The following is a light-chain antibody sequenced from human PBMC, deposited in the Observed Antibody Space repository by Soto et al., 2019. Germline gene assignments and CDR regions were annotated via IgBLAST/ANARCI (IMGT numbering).Light chain of an antibody. V-gene: IGKV3-20*01. Sequence: DIVLTQFPGTLSLSPGERATLSCRASQSLTRNYLAWYQQKVGQAPRLLIYGANTRAAGIPDRFSGSGSGTYFTLTISRLEPEDFAVYYCQKYTKSPLTFGGGTKVDIK. CDR3: QKYTKSPLT. CDR2: GAN. J-gene: IGKJ4*01. CDR1: QSLTRNY.